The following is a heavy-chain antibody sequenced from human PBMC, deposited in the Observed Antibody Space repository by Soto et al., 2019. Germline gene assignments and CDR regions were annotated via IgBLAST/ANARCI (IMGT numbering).Heavy chain of an antibody. J-gene: IGHJ3*02. Sequence: ASVKVSFKASGYTFTSYGISWVRQAPGQGLEWMGWISAYNGNTNYAQKLQGRVTMTTDTSTSTAYMELRSLRSDNTAVYYCASPTDSSGWYHAFDIWGQGTMVTVSS. V-gene: IGHV1-18*01. CDR1: GYTFTSYG. D-gene: IGHD6-19*01. CDR2: ISAYNGNT. CDR3: ASPTDSSGWYHAFDI.